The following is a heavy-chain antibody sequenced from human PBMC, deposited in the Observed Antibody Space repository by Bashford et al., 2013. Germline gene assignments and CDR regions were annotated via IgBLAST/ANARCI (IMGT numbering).Heavy chain of an antibody. V-gene: IGHV3-23*01. CDR2: INNRGVNT. J-gene: IGHJ3*02. Sequence: VRQAPGKGLEWVSTINNRGVNTFYADSVRGRFTISRDNSKNTLYLQVNGLRVEDTAVYYCAREGALYNDQTRSEAFDIWGQGTMVTVSS. D-gene: IGHD5-24*01. CDR3: AREGALYNDQTRSEAFDI.